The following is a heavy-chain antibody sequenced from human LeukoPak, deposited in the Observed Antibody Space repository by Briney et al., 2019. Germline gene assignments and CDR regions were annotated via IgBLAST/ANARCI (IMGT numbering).Heavy chain of an antibody. CDR2: IYTSGST. V-gene: IGHV4-4*07. J-gene: IGHJ4*02. Sequence: SETLSLTCTVSGGSISSYYWSWIRQPAGKGLEWIGRIYTSGSTNYNPSLKSRVTMSVDTSKNQLSLKLSSLTAADTAVYYCARARGYYDSSGYFAYWGQGTPVTVSS. CDR1: GGSISSYY. D-gene: IGHD3-22*01. CDR3: ARARGYYDSSGYFAY.